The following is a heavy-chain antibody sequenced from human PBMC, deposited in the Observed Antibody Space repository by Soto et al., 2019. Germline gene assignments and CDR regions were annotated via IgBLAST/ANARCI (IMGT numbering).Heavy chain of an antibody. Sequence: ASVKVSCKASGYTFTSYGISWVRQAPGQGLEWMGWISAYNGNTNYAQKLQGRVTMTTDTSTSTAYMELRSLRSDDTAVYYCASHIDETKRWFGELTPTYGFDPWGQGTLVTVSS. CDR1: GYTFTSYG. J-gene: IGHJ5*02. CDR2: ISAYNGNT. V-gene: IGHV1-18*01. CDR3: ASHIDETKRWFGELTPTYGFDP. D-gene: IGHD3-10*01.